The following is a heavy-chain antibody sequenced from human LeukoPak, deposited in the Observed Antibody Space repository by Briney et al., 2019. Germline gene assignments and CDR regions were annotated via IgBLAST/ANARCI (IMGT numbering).Heavy chain of an antibody. Sequence: SETLSLTCTVSGGSISSYYWSWIRQPPGKGLEWIGYIYYSGSTNYNPSLKSRVTISVDTSKNQFSLKLSSVTAADTAVYYCARDLSDSWGQGTLVTVSS. V-gene: IGHV4-59*12. CDR3: ARDLSDS. CDR2: IYYSGST. CDR1: GGSISSYY. J-gene: IGHJ4*02.